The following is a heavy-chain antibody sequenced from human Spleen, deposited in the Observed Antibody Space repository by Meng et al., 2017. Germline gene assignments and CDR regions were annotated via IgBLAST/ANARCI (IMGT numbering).Heavy chain of an antibody. Sequence: VPLQQWGAGRLKPSETLSLTCVVSGGSFSDYYWSWIRQSPGKGLEWIGEINHSGSTNYNPSLESRATISVDTSQNNLSLKLSSVTAADSAVYYCARGPTTMAHDFDYWGQGTLVTVSS. CDR1: GGSFSDYY. V-gene: IGHV4-34*01. J-gene: IGHJ4*02. CDR3: ARGPTTMAHDFDY. D-gene: IGHD4-11*01. CDR2: INHSGST.